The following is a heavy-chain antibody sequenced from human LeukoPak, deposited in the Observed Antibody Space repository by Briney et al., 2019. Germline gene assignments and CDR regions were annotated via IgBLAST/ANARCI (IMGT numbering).Heavy chain of an antibody. CDR3: ASLPSMGVAGTKGWFDP. CDR1: GFTFSTYD. V-gene: IGHV3-23*01. J-gene: IGHJ5*02. CDR2: ISGSGGST. D-gene: IGHD6-19*01. Sequence: PGGSLRLSCAVSGFTFSTYDMSWVRQAPGKGLEWVSAISGSGGSTYYADSVKGRFTISRDNSKNTLYLQLKSLRAEDTAVYYCASLPSMGVAGTKGWFDPWGQGTLVTVSS.